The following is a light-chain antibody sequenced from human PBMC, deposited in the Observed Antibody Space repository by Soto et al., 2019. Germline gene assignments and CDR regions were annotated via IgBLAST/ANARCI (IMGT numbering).Light chain of an antibody. V-gene: IGLV2-11*01. Sequence: QSVLTQPRSLSGSPGQLVTMSCTGASNAVGGHNYVSWFQQHPGNAPKLVIFDVSKRPSGVPDRFSGSKSGNTASLTISGLQSEDEADYYCCSYTDTYTFVVFGGGTKVTV. CDR3: CSYTDTYTFVV. CDR1: SNAVGGHNY. CDR2: DVS. J-gene: IGLJ2*01.